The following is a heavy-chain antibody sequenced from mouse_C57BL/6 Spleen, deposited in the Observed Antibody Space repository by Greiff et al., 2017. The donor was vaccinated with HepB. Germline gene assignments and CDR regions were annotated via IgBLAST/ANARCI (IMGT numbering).Heavy chain of an antibody. CDR1: GYSITSGYY. V-gene: IGHV3-6*01. J-gene: IGHJ3*01. CDR2: ISYDGSN. CDR3: ARGDYYGSSSWFAY. D-gene: IGHD1-1*01. Sequence: DVKLQESGPGLVKPSQSLSLTCSVTGYSITSGYYWNWIRQFPGNKLEWMGYISYDGSNNYNPSLKNRISITRDTSKNQFFLKLNSVTTEDTATYYCARGDYYGSSSWFAYWGQGTLVTVSA.